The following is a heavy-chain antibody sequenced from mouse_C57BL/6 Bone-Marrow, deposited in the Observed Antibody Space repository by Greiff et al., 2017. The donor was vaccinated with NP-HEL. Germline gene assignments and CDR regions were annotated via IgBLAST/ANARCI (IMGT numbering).Heavy chain of an antibody. J-gene: IGHJ2*01. V-gene: IGHV1-4*01. Sequence: QVQLQQSGAELARPGASVKMSCKASGYTFTSYTMHWVKQRPGQGLEWIGYINPSSGYTKYNQKFKDKATLTADKSSSTAYMQLSSLTSEDSAVYYCGLGAWGYLLWNYWGQGTTLTVSS. CDR3: GLGAWGYLLWNY. D-gene: IGHD2-1*01. CDR1: GYTFTSYT. CDR2: INPSSGYT.